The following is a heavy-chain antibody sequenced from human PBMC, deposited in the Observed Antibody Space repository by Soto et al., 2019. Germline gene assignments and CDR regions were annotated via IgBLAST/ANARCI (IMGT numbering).Heavy chain of an antibody. J-gene: IGHJ4*02. CDR1: DSISTYY. Sequence: QVQLQESGPGLVKPSETLSLTCTVDSISTYYWNWFRQSPGKGLEWIGYIYYMGRTNYNPSLRSRVTMSIDTAMNQFSLKLRSVTAADTAVYYCARDPVGVTHFDYWGQGALVTVSS. D-gene: IGHD1-26*01. CDR3: ARDPVGVTHFDY. V-gene: IGHV4-59*01. CDR2: IYYMGRT.